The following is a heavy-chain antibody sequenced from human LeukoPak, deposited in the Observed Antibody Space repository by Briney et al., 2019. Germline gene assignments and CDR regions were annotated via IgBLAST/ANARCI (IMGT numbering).Heavy chain of an antibody. CDR2: ISSGGTSK. D-gene: IGHD3-22*01. CDR3: ARVGPSAYYYDSIAYADAFDI. CDR1: GFTFSEHY. J-gene: IGHJ3*02. Sequence: GGSLRLSCAASGFTFSEHYMSWIRQAPGKGLEWISYISSGGTSKDYADSVKGRFTISRDNTKNSLYLQMNSLRAEDTAVYFCARVGPSAYYYDSIAYADAFDIWGLGTMVTVSS. V-gene: IGHV3-11*01.